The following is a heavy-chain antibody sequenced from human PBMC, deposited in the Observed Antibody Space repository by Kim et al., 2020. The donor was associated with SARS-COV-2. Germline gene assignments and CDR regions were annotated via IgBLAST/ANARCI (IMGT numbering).Heavy chain of an antibody. CDR1: GGSFSGYY. V-gene: IGHV4-34*01. D-gene: IGHD6-19*01. Sequence: SETLSLTCAVYGGSFSGYYWSWIRQPPGKGLEWIGEINHSGSTNYNPSLKSRVTISVDTSKNQFSLKLSSVTAADTAVYYCARGGGWSYYMDVWGKGTTVTVSS. J-gene: IGHJ6*03. CDR3: ARGGGWSYYMDV. CDR2: INHSGST.